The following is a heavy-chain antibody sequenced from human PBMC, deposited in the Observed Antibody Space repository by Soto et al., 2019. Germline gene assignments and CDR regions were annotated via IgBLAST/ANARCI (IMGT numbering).Heavy chain of an antibody. CDR3: VKDGGDSGSSIAVN. CDR1: GFSFGDYY. Sequence: QVQLVESGGRLVKPGGSLRLLCAASGFSFGDYYMSWIRQAPGKGLEWISFISSSASYRDYADSVRGRFTISRDNVNNSLYLQMNSLTVEDTAVYYCVKDGGDSGSSIAVNWGRGTLVTVSS. J-gene: IGHJ4*02. CDR2: ISSSASYR. V-gene: IGHV3-11*06. D-gene: IGHD1-26*01.